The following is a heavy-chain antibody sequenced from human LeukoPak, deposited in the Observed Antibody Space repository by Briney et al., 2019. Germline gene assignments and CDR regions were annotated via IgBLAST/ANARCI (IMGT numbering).Heavy chain of an antibody. Sequence: PSDTLSLTCAVSGYSISSNNWWAWVRQPPGKGLEWIGYIYYNGITYYNPYNPSLTSRVTMSVDTSKNQFSLKLDSVTEIDTAMYYCARNQAVAANRGASDVWGQGTMVTVSS. CDR2: IYYNGIT. V-gene: IGHV4-28*01. D-gene: IGHD6-19*01. CDR3: ARNQAVAANRGASDV. CDR1: GYSISSNNW. J-gene: IGHJ3*01.